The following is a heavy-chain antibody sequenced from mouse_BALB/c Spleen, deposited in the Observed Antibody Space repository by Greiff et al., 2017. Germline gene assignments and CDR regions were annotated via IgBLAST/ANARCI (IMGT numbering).Heavy chain of an antibody. CDR3: AREGKDYYGNYWFAY. Sequence: VKLQESGPGLVAPSQSLSITCTVSGFSLTSYGVHWVRQPPGKGLEWLGVIWAGGSTNYNSALMSRLSISKDNSKSQVFLKMNSLQTDDTAMYYCAREGKDYYGNYWFAYWGQGTLVTVSA. CDR1: GFSLTSYG. J-gene: IGHJ3*01. V-gene: IGHV2-9*02. D-gene: IGHD2-1*01. CDR2: IWAGGST.